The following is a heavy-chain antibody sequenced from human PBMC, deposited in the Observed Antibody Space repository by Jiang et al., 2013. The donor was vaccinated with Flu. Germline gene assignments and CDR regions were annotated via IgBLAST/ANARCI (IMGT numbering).Heavy chain of an antibody. Sequence: KSRVTMSVDTSKNQXSLKLSFVTAADTAVYFCARDPAAGHFDYWGQGALVTVSS. J-gene: IGHJ4*02. CDR3: ARDPAAGHFDY. V-gene: IGHV4-30-2*05. D-gene: IGHD6-13*01.